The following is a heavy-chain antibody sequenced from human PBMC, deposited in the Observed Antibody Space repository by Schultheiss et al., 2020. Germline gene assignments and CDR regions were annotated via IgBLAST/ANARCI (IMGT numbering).Heavy chain of an antibody. J-gene: IGHJ6*02. CDR3: AREPYYRKEKVYYYGMDV. D-gene: IGHD1-14*01. CDR1: GGSFSGYY. Sequence: SETLSLTCAVYGGSFSGYYWSWIRQPPGKGLEWIGYIYHSGSTYYNPSLKSRVTISVDRSKNQFSLKLSSVTAADTAVYYCAREPYYRKEKVYYYGMDVWGQGTTVTVSS. CDR2: IYHSGST. V-gene: IGHV4-34*01.